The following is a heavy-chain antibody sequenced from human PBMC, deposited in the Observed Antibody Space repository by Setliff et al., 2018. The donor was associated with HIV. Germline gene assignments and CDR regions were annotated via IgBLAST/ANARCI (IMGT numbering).Heavy chain of an antibody. J-gene: IGHJ5*02. CDR1: GGSISSRDYY. Sequence: SETLSLTCTVSGGSISSRDYYWGWIRQPPGKGLEWIGSVYYSGGTYYNPSLKSRVTISVATSKSQFSLNVKSMTAADTAIYYCARRGSSWYSHWFDPWGQGTLVTVSS. CDR2: VYYSGGT. CDR3: ARRGSSWYSHWFDP. D-gene: IGHD6-13*01. V-gene: IGHV4-39*01.